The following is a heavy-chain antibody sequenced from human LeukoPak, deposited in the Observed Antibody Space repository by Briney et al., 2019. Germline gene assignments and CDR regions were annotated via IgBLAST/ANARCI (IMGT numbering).Heavy chain of an antibody. D-gene: IGHD2-15*01. Sequence: SETLSLTCTVSGGSISSYYWSWIRQPPGKGLEWIGYIFHSGSTNYNPSLKSRVTMSVDTSKNQFSLKLSSVTAADTAVYYCARESYCSGGSCSYGMDVWGQGATVTVSS. CDR1: GGSISSYY. CDR3: ARESYCSGGSCSYGMDV. CDR2: IFHSGST. V-gene: IGHV4-59*01. J-gene: IGHJ6*02.